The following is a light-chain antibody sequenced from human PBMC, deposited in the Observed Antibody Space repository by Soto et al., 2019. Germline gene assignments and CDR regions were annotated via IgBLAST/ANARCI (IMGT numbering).Light chain of an antibody. CDR2: DAS. CDR3: QQYDNLPLT. V-gene: IGKV1-33*01. J-gene: IGKJ4*01. CDR1: QDITNY. Sequence: DIQMTQSPSSLSASVGDRVTITCQARQDITNYLDWYQQKPGKAPKLLIYDASNLETGVPSRFSGNGSGTDFTFTISSLQPEDIATYYGQQYDNLPLTFGGGTKVEIK.